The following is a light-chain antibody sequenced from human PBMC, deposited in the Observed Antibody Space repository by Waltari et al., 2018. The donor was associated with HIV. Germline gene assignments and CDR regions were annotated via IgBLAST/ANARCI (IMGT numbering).Light chain of an antibody. V-gene: IGKV3-20*01. J-gene: IGKJ4*01. CDR1: QRVSSSY. CDR2: GAS. Sequence: EIVLTQSPGTLSLSPGERATLSCRASQRVSSSYLAWYQPKPGQAPRLLIYGASSRATGIPVRFSGRGSGTDFTLTISRLEPEDFAVYYCQQYGGSPLTFGGGTKVEIK. CDR3: QQYGGSPLT.